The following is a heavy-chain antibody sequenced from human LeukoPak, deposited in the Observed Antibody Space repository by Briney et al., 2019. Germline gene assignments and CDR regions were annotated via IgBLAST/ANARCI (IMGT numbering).Heavy chain of an antibody. Sequence: LETLSLTCTVSGGFITSGIHWWSWARQTPGKGLEWIGEIYQSGTTNYKPSLKSRVTMSLGKSRNLFSLQLSSVTAADTAVYYCATYFYGDYALHYFDYWGQGALVTVSS. V-gene: IGHV4-4*02. D-gene: IGHD4-17*01. J-gene: IGHJ4*02. CDR2: IYQSGTT. CDR3: ATYFYGDYALHYFDY. CDR1: GGFITSGIHW.